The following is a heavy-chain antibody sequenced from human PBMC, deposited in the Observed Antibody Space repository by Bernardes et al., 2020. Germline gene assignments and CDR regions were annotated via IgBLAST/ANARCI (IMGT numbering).Heavy chain of an antibody. D-gene: IGHD4-4*01. CDR1: GGSFSGYY. CDR2: INHSGST. Sequence: SETLSLTCAVYGGSFSGYYWSWIRQPPGKGLEWIGEINHSGSTNYNPSLKSRVTISVDTSKNQFSLKLSSVTAADTAVYYCARASRSDTTVTTPSDFDYWGQGTLVTVSS. V-gene: IGHV4-34*01. J-gene: IGHJ4*02. CDR3: ARASRSDTTVTTPSDFDY.